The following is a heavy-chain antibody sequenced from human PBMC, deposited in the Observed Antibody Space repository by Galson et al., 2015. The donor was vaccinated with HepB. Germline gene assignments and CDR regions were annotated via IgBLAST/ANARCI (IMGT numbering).Heavy chain of an antibody. D-gene: IGHD6-13*01. Sequence: SVKVSCKASGYTFTSYAMHWVRQAPGQRLEWMGWINAGNGNTKYSQKFQGRVTITRDTSASAAYMELSSLRSEDTAVYYCARGIAAAGSRWFDPWGQGTLVTVSS. CDR1: GYTFTSYA. CDR3: ARGIAAAGSRWFDP. J-gene: IGHJ5*02. V-gene: IGHV1-3*01. CDR2: INAGNGNT.